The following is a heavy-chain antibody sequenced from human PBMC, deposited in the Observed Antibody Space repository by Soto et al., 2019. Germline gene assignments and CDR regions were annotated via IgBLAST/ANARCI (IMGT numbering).Heavy chain of an antibody. CDR3: ARDIGVVAAFLDY. CDR2: IWFDGSKN. CDR1: GFTLSNYG. D-gene: IGHD2-15*01. Sequence: QVQLVESGGGVVQPGRSLTLSCTTSGFTLSNYGMHWVRQAPGKGLEWVAVIWFDGSKNYYADSVKGRFTISKDNSRNTLYLQMNSRRAEDTAVYYCARDIGVVAAFLDYWGQGTLVTVSS. J-gene: IGHJ4*02. V-gene: IGHV3-33*01.